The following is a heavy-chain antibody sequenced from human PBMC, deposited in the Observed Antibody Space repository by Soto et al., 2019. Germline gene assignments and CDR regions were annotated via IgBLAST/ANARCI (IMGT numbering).Heavy chain of an antibody. CDR2: ITANTGNT. CDR3: ARDSGFSFDY. V-gene: IGHV1-2*04. D-gene: IGHD3-22*01. Sequence: ASVKVSCKASGYSFTDYYIHWLRQAPGQGPEWMGWITANTGNTKYAQKFQGWVTLTTDTSTSTAYMELRSLRSDDTAVYYCARDSGFSFDYWGQGTLVTVSS. CDR1: GYSFTDYY. J-gene: IGHJ4*02.